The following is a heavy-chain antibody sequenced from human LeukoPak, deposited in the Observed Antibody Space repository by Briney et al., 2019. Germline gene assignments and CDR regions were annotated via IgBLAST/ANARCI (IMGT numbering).Heavy chain of an antibody. CDR3: ARDYYDSSGLGSP. D-gene: IGHD3-22*01. CDR1: GGTFSSYA. CDR2: INPSGGST. V-gene: IGHV1-46*01. Sequence: ASVKVSCKASGGTFSSYAISWVRQAPGQGLEWMGIINPSGGSTSYAQKFQGRVTMTRDTSTSTVYMELSSLRSEDTAVYYCARDYYDSSGLGSPWGQGTLVTVSS. J-gene: IGHJ5*02.